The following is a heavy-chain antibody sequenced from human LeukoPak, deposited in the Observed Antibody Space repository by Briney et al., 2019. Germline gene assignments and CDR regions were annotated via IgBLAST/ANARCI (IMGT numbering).Heavy chain of an antibody. CDR3: ARGRVDEYSGYDSGKGLDY. J-gene: IGHJ4*02. V-gene: IGHV4-34*01. CDR2: INHSGST. CDR1: GGSFSGYY. Sequence: PSETLSLTCAVYGGSFSGYYWSWIRQPPGKGLEWIGEINHSGSTNYNPSLKSRVTISVDTSKNQFSLKLSSVTAADTAVYYCARGRVDEYSGYDSGKGLDYWGQGTQVTVSS. D-gene: IGHD5-12*01.